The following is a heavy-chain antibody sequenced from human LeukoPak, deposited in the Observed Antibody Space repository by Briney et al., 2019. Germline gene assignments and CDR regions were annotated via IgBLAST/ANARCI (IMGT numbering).Heavy chain of an antibody. CDR2: ISGSGGST. Sequence: GGSLRLSCAASGFAFSSYAMSWVRQAPGKGLEWVSAISGSGGSTYYADSVKGRFTISRDNSKNTLYLQMNSLRAEDTAVYYCAKNRDGYNLFDYWGQGTLVTVSS. J-gene: IGHJ4*02. V-gene: IGHV3-23*01. D-gene: IGHD5-24*01. CDR3: AKNRDGYNLFDY. CDR1: GFAFSSYA.